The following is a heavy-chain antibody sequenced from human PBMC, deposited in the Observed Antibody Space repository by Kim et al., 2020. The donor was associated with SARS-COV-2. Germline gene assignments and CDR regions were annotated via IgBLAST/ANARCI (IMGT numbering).Heavy chain of an antibody. CDR2: IYYSGST. D-gene: IGHD5-12*01. Sequence: SETLSLTCTVSGGSISSGGYYWSRLRQHPGKGLEWIGYIYYSGSTYYNPSLKSRVTISVDTSKNQFSLKLSSVTAADTAVYYCARDRPEYRGYDSPSGSFDYWGQGTLVTVSS. J-gene: IGHJ4*02. V-gene: IGHV4-31*03. CDR1: GGSISSGGYY. CDR3: ARDRPEYRGYDSPSGSFDY.